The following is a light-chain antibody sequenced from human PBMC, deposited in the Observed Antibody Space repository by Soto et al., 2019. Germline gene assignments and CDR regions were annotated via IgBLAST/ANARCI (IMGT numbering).Light chain of an antibody. J-gene: IGLJ3*02. V-gene: IGLV2-11*01. Sequence: QSVLTQPRSVSGSPGQSVTISCTGTSSDIGVNNFVSWYQQHPGKVPKLMIYDVSKRPSGVPDRFSGSKSGNTASLTISGLQAEDEADYYCCSFGDRYRVFGGGTKLTVL. CDR2: DVS. CDR3: CSFGDRYRV. CDR1: SSDIGVNNF.